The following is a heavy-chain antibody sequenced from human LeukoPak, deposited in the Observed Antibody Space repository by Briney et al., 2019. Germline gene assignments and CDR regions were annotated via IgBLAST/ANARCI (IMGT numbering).Heavy chain of an antibody. D-gene: IGHD5-12*01. Sequence: GASVKVSCKASGYTFTSYGISWVRQAPGQGLEWMGWISAYNGNTNYAQKLQGRVTMTTDTSTSTAYMELRSLRSDDTAVYYCARPSRASGYEPEYYFDYWGQGTLVTVSS. CDR2: ISAYNGNT. CDR3: ARPSRASGYEPEYYFDY. CDR1: GYTFTSYG. V-gene: IGHV1-18*01. J-gene: IGHJ4*02.